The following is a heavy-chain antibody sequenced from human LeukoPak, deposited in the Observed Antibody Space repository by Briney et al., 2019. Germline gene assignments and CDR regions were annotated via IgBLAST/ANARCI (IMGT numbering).Heavy chain of an antibody. V-gene: IGHV3-21*01. CDR1: GFTFSKDW. CDR3: ARDTSSNYYDSSGYPDAFDI. D-gene: IGHD3-22*01. Sequence: KPGGSLRLSCAASGFTFSKDWMNWVRQAPGKGLEWVSSISSSSSYIYYADSVKGRFTISRDNAKNSLYLQMNSLRAEDTAVYYCARDTSSNYYDSSGYPDAFDIWGQGTMVTVSS. J-gene: IGHJ3*02. CDR2: ISSSSSYI.